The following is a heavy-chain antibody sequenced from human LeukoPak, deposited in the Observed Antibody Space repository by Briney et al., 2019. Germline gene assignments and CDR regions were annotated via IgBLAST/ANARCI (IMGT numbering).Heavy chain of an antibody. V-gene: IGHV1-69*13. J-gene: IGHJ5*02. CDR1: GGTFSSYA. Sequence: ASVKVSCKASGGTFSSYAISWVRQAPGQGLEWMGGIIPIFGTANYAQKFQGRVTITADESTSTAYMELSSLRSEDTAVYYCAAELERWGWFDPWGQGTLVTVSS. CDR2: IIPIFGTA. D-gene: IGHD1-1*01. CDR3: AAELERWGWFDP.